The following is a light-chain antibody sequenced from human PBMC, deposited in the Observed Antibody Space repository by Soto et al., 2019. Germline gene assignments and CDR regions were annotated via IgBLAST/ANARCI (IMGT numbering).Light chain of an antibody. Sequence: ESVLTQSTGTQSLSPGERATLCCSASQSVNSRYLAWYQQKAGQAPRLLIYGASSRATGIPDSFSGSGSGTDLTLSTSRLEPQNCALNYGQQHGSSGATYGQGTKVDIK. J-gene: IGKJ1*01. V-gene: IGKV3-20*01. CDR2: GAS. CDR1: QSVNSRY. CDR3: QQHGSSGAT.